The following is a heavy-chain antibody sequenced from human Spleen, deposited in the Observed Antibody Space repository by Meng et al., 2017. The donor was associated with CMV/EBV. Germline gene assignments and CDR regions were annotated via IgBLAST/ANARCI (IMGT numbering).Heavy chain of an antibody. J-gene: IGHJ4*02. CDR2: IDSDGSST. CDR3: TTDLRGIVVVPAAIGPDY. D-gene: IGHD2-2*01. Sequence: GESLKISCAASGFTFSSYWMHWVRQAPGKGLVWVSRIDSDGSSTSYADSVKGRFTISRDNAKNTLYLQMNSLKTEDTAVYYCTTDLRGIVVVPAAIGPDYWGQGTLVTVSS. CDR1: GFTFSSYW. V-gene: IGHV3-74*01.